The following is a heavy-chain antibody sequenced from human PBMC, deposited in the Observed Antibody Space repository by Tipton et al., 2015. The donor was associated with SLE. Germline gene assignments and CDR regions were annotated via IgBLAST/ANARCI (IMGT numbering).Heavy chain of an antibody. D-gene: IGHD1-26*01. J-gene: IGHJ4*02. Sequence: SLRLSCTASGFTFGDYAMSWVRQAPGKGLEWVSAISGSGGSTYYADSVKGRFTISRDNSKNTLYLQMNSLRAEDTAVYYCAKGGRVAWEPTDYWGQGTLVTVSS. CDR2: ISGSGGST. CDR1: GFTFGDYA. CDR3: AKGGRVAWEPTDY. V-gene: IGHV3-23*01.